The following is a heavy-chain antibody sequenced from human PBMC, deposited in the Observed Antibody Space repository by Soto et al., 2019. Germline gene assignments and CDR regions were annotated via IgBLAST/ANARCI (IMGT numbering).Heavy chain of an antibody. V-gene: IGHV4-34*01. J-gene: IGHJ4*02. CDR1: GGSFNGYY. D-gene: IGHD6-13*01. Sequence: SETLSLTCAVYGGSFNGYYWSWIRQPPGKGLEWIGEINHSGSTNYNPSLKSRVTISVDTSKNQFSLKLSSVTAADTAVYYCARVPIAAKYYFDYWGQGTLVTVSS. CDR3: ARVPIAAKYYFDY. CDR2: INHSGST.